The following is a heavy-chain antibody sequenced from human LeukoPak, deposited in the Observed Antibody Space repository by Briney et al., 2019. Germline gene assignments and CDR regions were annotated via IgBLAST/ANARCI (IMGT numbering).Heavy chain of an antibody. V-gene: IGHV3-23*01. D-gene: IGHD6-19*01. CDR1: GFTFSSYG. J-gene: IGHJ3*01. Sequence: GGSLRLSCAASGFTFSSYGMSWVRQAPGKGLEWVSAISGSGGSTYYADSVKGRFSISRDNSKSTLFLQMNSLRAEDTAMYYCAKDLRWLAFDLWGQGTMVTVSS. CDR2: ISGSGGST. CDR3: AKDLRWLAFDL.